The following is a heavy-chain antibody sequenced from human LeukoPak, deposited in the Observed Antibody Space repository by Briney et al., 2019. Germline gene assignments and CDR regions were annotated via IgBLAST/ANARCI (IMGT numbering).Heavy chain of an antibody. CDR1: GGSFSGYY. CDR3: ARGGHDYVWGSYRKPFDY. D-gene: IGHD3-16*02. J-gene: IGHJ4*02. V-gene: IGHV4-34*01. Sequence: SETLSPICGVYGGSFSGYYWSWLRQPPGEGVEGIGEIKHSGSTNYNPSLKSRVTISVDTSKNQFSLKLSSVTAGDTAVYYCARGGHDYVWGSYRKPFDYWGQGTLVTVSS. CDR2: IKHSGST.